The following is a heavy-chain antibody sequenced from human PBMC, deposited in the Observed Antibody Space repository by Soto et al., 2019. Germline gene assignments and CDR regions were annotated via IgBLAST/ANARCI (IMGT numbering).Heavy chain of an antibody. J-gene: IGHJ4*02. Sequence: QVQLRESGPGLVKPSQTLSLTCTVSGGSISSGDYYWSWIRQPPGKGLEWIGYIYYSGSTYYNPSLKSRVTKSVDTSKNQFSLKLSSVTAADTAVYYCARDQGAYSSWGGGFDYWGQGTLVTVSS. V-gene: IGHV4-30-4*01. CDR1: GGSISSGDYY. CDR3: ARDQGAYSSWGGGFDY. CDR2: IYYSGST. D-gene: IGHD6-6*01.